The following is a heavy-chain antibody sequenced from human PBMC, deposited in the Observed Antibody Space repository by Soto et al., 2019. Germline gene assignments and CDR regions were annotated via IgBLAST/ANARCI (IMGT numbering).Heavy chain of an antibody. Sequence: EVQLVESGGGLVQPGGSLRLSCAASGFTFSSYSMNWVRQAPGKGLEWVSYISSSSSTIYYADSVKGRFTISRDNAKNRLYLQMNSLRDEDTAVYYCARVGWRRLWSFDYWGQGTLVTVSS. CDR1: GFTFSSYS. D-gene: IGHD5-18*01. J-gene: IGHJ4*02. CDR2: ISSSSSTI. CDR3: ARVGWRRLWSFDY. V-gene: IGHV3-48*02.